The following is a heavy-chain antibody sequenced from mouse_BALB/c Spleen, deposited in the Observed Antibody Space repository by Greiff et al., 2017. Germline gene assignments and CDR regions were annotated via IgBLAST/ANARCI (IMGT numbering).Heavy chain of an antibody. J-gene: IGHJ3*01. D-gene: IGHD1-1*01. CDR2: ISYSGST. CDR1: GYSITSDYA. CDR3: ARYYYYGLAY. V-gene: IGHV3-2*02. Sequence: EVMLVESGPGLVKPSQSLSLTCTVTGYSITSDYAWNWIRQFPGNKLEWMGYISYSGSTSYNPSLKSRISITRDTSKNQFFLQLNSVTTEDTATYYCARYYYYGLAYWGQGTLVTVSA.